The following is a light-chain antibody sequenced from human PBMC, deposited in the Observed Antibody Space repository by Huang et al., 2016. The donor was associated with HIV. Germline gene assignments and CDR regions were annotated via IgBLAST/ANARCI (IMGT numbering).Light chain of an antibody. Sequence: DIQMTQSPSSLYASVGDRVTISCRASQSISAYLNWYQRRPGRAPKLLIYATSDLQGGVPSRFSGSRSGTQFTLTISSRQPEDFATCYWQQSYSFPRTFGQGTKLDIK. V-gene: IGKV1-39*01. CDR1: QSISAY. CDR3: QQSYSFPRT. CDR2: ATS. J-gene: IGKJ2*01.